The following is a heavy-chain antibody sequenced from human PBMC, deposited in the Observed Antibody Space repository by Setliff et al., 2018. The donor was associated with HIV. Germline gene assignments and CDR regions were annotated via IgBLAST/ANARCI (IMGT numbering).Heavy chain of an antibody. D-gene: IGHD2-21*02. V-gene: IGHV4-4*09. Sequence: PSETLSLTCTVSGGSVNDFYCNWIRQPPGKGPEWIGYIHSSGSTIYNPSLKSQITISLDMSKEQFSLELSSATAADTAVYYCATLDHSGGNFLAYWGQGSLVTVSS. J-gene: IGHJ4*02. CDR3: ATLDHSGGNFLAY. CDR1: GGSVNDFY. CDR2: IHSSGST.